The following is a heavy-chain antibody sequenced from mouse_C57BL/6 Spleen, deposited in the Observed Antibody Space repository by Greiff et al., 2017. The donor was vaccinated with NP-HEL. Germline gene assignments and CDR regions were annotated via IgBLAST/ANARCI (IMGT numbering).Heavy chain of an antibody. J-gene: IGHJ2*01. CDR1: GYAFSSSW. CDR3: ARGGIYKYYFDY. Sequence: QVQLKESGPELVKPGASVKISCKASGYAFSSSWMNWVKQRPGKGLVWIGRIYPGDGDTNYNGKFKGKATLTADKSSSTAYMQLSSLTSEDSAVYFCARGGIYKYYFDYWGQGTTLTVSS. CDR2: IYPGDGDT. D-gene: IGHD2-1*01. V-gene: IGHV1-82*01.